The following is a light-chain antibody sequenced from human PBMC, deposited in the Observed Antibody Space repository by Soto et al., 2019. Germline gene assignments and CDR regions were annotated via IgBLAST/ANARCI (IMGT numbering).Light chain of an antibody. CDR3: QQASSFPLT. CDR1: QGISAW. Sequence: DIQMTQSPPSVSASVGDRVTITCRASQGISAWLAWYQQKPGKAPKLLIHGASTLQSGVPSRFSGSGSGTDFTLTITRLQPEEFATYVCQQASSFPLTFGGGTKVEIK. V-gene: IGKV1-12*01. CDR2: GAS. J-gene: IGKJ4*01.